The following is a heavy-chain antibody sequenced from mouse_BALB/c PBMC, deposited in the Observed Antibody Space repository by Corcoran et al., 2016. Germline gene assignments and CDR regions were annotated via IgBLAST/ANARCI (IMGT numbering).Heavy chain of an antibody. Sequence: QIQLVQSGPELKKPGETVKISCKASGYTFTNYGMNWVKQAPGKGLKWMGWINTYTGEPTYADDFKVRFAFSLETSASTAYLKINNLKNEDRATYVLARDETHSGSDPYAMDHLCQGTSVTVSS. J-gene: IGHJ4*01. D-gene: IGHD3-1*01. V-gene: IGHV9-1*02. CDR2: INTYTGEP. CDR1: GYTFTNYG. CDR3: ARDETHSGSDPYAMDH.